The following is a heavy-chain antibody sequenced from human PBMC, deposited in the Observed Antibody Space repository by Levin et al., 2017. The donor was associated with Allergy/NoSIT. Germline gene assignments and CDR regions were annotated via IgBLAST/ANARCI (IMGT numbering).Heavy chain of an antibody. Sequence: GGSLRLSCAASGFTFSSYGMHWVRQAPGKGLEWVAVIWYDGSNKYYADSVKGRFTISRDNSKNTLYLQMNSLRAEGTAVYYCARDRKALQYVDRLYTAGRFDPWGQGTLVTVS. CDR1: GFTFSSYG. J-gene: IGHJ5*02. V-gene: IGHV3-33*01. D-gene: IGHD3-9*01. CDR2: IWYDGSNK. CDR3: ARDRKALQYVDRLYTAGRFDP.